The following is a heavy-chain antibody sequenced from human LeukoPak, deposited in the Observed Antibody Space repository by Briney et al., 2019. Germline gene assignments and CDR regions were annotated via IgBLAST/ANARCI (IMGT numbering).Heavy chain of an antibody. CDR1: GFTFSSYN. J-gene: IGHJ4*02. D-gene: IGHD3-3*01. CDR2: ISSGSSTT. Sequence: GGSLRLSCAASGFTFSSYNMNWVRQAPGKGLEWVSYISSGSSTTYYADSVKGRFTISKDNAKNSLFLQMNSLRAEDTAVYYCARDPESGYHYFDYWGQGTLVTVS. V-gene: IGHV3-48*01. CDR3: ARDPESGYHYFDY.